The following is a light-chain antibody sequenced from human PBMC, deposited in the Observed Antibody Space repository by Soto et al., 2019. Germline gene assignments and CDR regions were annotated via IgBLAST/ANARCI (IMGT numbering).Light chain of an antibody. CDR1: QSISRY. V-gene: IGKV3D-15*01. CDR3: QQYNNWPPWT. J-gene: IGKJ1*01. CDR2: GAS. Sequence: IVLTQSPGTLSLSPGEITTLSCRASQSISRYLAWYQQKPGQGPRLLIYGASSRATGTPDRFSGSGSGTDFTLTISSLQPEDFAVYYCQQYNNWPPWTFGQGTKVDIK.